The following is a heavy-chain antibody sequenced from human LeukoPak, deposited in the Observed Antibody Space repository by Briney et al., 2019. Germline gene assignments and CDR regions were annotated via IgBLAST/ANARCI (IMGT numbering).Heavy chain of an antibody. Sequence: GGSLRLSCAASGFTFSTYAMSWVRQAPGKGLEWVSHISAGGGRTDYAVSVKGRFTISRNNSKNTLSVQMHNLRAEDTAVYYCAKWGPLGLCFWDYWGQGTM. V-gene: IGHV3-23*01. CDR3: AKWGPLGLCFWDY. D-gene: IGHD3-16*01. CDR1: GFTFSTYA. CDR2: ISAGGGRT. J-gene: IGHJ4*02.